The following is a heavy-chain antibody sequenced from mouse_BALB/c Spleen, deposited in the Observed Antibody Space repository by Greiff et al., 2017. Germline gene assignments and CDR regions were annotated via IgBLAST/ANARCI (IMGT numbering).Heavy chain of an antibody. CDR2: ISSGGST. J-gene: IGHJ2*01. CDR1: GFTFSSYA. D-gene: IGHD1-1*02. V-gene: IGHV5-6-5*01. Sequence: EVKLMESGGGLVKPGGSLKLSCAASGFTFSSYAMSWVRQTPEKRLEWVASISSGGSTYYPDSVKGRFTISRDNPKNTLFLQMTSLRSEDTAMYYCARDGGNYFDYWGQGTTLTVSS. CDR3: ARDGGNYFDY.